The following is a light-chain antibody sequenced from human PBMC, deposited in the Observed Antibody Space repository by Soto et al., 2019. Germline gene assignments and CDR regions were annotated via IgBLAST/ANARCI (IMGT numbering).Light chain of an antibody. Sequence: PGEGATLSCRASQSVSSSYIAWYQQRPGQTPSLLIYGASTRATGIPDRFSGSGSGTHFTLTISRLEPGDFAVYYCQQRSTWPPFSFGPGTKVDI. CDR2: GAS. CDR1: QSVSSSY. V-gene: IGKV3D-20*02. CDR3: QQRSTWPPFS. J-gene: IGKJ3*01.